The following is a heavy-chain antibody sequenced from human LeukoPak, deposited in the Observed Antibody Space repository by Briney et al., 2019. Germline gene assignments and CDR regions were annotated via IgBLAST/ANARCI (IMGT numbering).Heavy chain of an antibody. J-gene: IGHJ4*02. CDR1: GDSISSYY. V-gene: IGHV4-4*07. Sequence: SETLSLTCTVSGDSISSYYWSWIRQPARKGLEWIGRIYTSGSINYNPSLKSRVTMSVDTSKNQFSLKLSSVTAADTAVYYCARSPGQLAHDYWGQGTLVTVSS. CDR3: ARSPGQLAHDY. D-gene: IGHD6-6*01. CDR2: IYTSGSI.